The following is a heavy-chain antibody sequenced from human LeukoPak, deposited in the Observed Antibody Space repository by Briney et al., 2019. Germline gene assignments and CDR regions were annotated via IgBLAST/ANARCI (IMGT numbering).Heavy chain of an antibody. Sequence: GASVKVCFKATGYTFTGYYIHWVGQAPGQGLEWMGWINPNSGGTNYAQTLQGRVTMTSDTSISAAYMELKSLTFDDTAMYYCASKEASGIYWGLATLVIVSS. D-gene: IGHD3-3*02. V-gene: IGHV1-2*02. CDR2: INPNSGGT. CDR1: GYTFTGYY. J-gene: IGHJ1*01. CDR3: ASKEASGIY.